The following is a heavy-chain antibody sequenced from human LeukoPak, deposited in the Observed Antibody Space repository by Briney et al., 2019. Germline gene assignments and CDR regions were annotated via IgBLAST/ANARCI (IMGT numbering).Heavy chain of an antibody. J-gene: IGHJ6*02. CDR2: IYPGDSDT. D-gene: IGHD6-13*01. Sequence: GESLQISCKGSGYSFTTYWIDWVRQLPGKGLEWMGIIYPGDSDTRYSPSFQGQVTISADKSISTAYLQWSSLKASDTAMYYCASSSSWEPYYYYYGMDVWGQGTTVTVSS. V-gene: IGHV5-51*01. CDR3: ASSSSWEPYYYYYGMDV. CDR1: GYSFTTYW.